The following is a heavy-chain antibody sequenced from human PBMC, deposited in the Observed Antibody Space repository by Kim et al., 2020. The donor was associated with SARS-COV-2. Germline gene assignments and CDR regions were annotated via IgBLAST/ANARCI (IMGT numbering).Heavy chain of an antibody. D-gene: IGHD4-17*01. V-gene: IGHV3-30*04. CDR2: ISYDGSNK. CDR3: ASPFGDYDDY. J-gene: IGHJ4*02. CDR1: GFTFSSYA. Sequence: GGSLRLSWAASGFTFSSYAMHWVRQAPGKGLEWVAVISYDGSNKYYADSVKGRFTISRDNSKNTLYLQMNSLRAEDTAVYYCASPFGDYDDYWGQGTLVT.